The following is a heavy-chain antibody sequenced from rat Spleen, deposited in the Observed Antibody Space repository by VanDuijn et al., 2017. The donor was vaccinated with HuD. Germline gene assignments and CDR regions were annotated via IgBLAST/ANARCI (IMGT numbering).Heavy chain of an antibody. Sequence: EVQLVESDGGLVQPGRSLKLSCAASGFTFSDYGVAWVRQAPTKGLEWVATISYGDSSGHSSTYYRDSVKGRFTVSRDNAKSTLYLQMDSLRSEDTATFYCARRHYGYTDYFDYWGQGVMVTVSS. D-gene: IGHD1-9*01. CDR2: ISYGDSSGHSST. CDR1: GFTFSDYG. CDR3: ARRHYGYTDYFDY. V-gene: IGHV5-29*01. J-gene: IGHJ2*01.